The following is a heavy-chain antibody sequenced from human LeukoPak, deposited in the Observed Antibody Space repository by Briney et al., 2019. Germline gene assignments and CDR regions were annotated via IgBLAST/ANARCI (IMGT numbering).Heavy chain of an antibody. CDR3: ARERGGNFDS. CDR1: GFTFSSYW. V-gene: IGHV3-74*01. J-gene: IGHJ4*02. CDR2: INSDGYSI. D-gene: IGHD1-26*01. Sequence: GGSLRLSCAASGFTFSSYWMHWVLQAPGKGLEWVSRINSDGYSIGYAAAVKGRFTISRDNAKNTLYLQMNSLRAEDTAVYYCARERGGNFDSWGQGTLVTVSS.